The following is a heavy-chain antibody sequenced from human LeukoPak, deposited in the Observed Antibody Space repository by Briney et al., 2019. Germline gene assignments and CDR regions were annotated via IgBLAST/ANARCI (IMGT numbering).Heavy chain of an antibody. CDR1: DRSFSGYY. J-gene: IGHJ4*02. CDR3: ARGPLNSGSYPLLRKFDY. CDR2: INHSGST. Sequence: SQPLPLTCAVYDRSFSGYYWSWLRQPPGKGLEWIGEINHSGSTNYNPSLKSRVTISVDTSKNQFSLKLSSVTAADTAVYYCARGPLNSGSYPLLRKFDYWGQGTLVTVSS. D-gene: IGHD1-26*01. V-gene: IGHV4-34*01.